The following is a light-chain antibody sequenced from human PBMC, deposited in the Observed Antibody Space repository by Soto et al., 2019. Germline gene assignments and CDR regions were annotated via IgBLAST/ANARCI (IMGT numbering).Light chain of an antibody. Sequence: EIVLTQSPGTLSLSPGERATLSCRASQSVSSSFLAWYQQKPGQAPRLLIYGASSRATGIPDRCSGSGSGAYFPLTISRLEPEDVAVYCCQQYDSSPLTFGGGTKVEIK. CDR2: GAS. V-gene: IGKV3-20*01. J-gene: IGKJ4*01. CDR3: QQYDSSPLT. CDR1: QSVSSSF.